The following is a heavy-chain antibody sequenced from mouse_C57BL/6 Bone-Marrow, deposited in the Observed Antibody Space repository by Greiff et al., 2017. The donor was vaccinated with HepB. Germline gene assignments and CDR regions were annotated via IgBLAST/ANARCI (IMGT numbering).Heavy chain of an antibody. CDR1: GYTFTSYW. J-gene: IGHJ2*01. CDR2: IHPNSGST. V-gene: IGHV1-64*01. D-gene: IGHD2-2*01. Sequence: QVQLQQPGAELVQPGASVKLSCKASGYTFTSYWMHWVKQRPGQGLEWIGMIHPNSGSTNYNEKFKSKATLTVDKSSSTAYMQLSSLTSEDSAVYYCSREEGTMVTTQNSFDYWGQGTPPTVSS. CDR3: SREEGTMVTTQNSFDY.